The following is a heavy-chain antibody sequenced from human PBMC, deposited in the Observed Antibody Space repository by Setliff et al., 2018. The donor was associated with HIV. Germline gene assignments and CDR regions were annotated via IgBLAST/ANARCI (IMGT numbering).Heavy chain of an antibody. CDR2: MNPKSGNT. J-gene: IGHJ4*02. Sequence: GASVKVSCKASGYNFTSHDINWVRQAPGQGLEWMGWMNPKSGNTGYARKFQGRVTMTRKTSISTAYIELRSLRSDDTAVYYCARGYCSSTSCYGIYYFDNWGQGTPVTVSS. CDR3: ARGYCSSTSCYGIYYFDN. CDR1: GYNFTSHD. D-gene: IGHD2-2*01. V-gene: IGHV1-8*01.